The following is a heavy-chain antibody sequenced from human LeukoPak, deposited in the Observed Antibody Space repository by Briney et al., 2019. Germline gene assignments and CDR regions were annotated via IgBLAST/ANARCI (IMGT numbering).Heavy chain of an antibody. CDR3: ARQGLGDFDWLTTYDY. CDR1: GYSFTSYW. J-gene: IGHJ4*02. V-gene: IGHV5-10-1*01. D-gene: IGHD3-9*01. CDR2: IDPSDSYT. Sequence: GESLKISCKGSGYSFTSYWISWVRQMPGKGLEWMGRIDPSDSYTNYSPSFQGHVTISAVKSISTAYLQWSSLKASDTAMYYCARQGLGDFDWLTTYDYWGQGTLVTVSS.